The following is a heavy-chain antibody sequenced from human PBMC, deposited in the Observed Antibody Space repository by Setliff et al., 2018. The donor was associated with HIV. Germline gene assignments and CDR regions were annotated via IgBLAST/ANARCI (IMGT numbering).Heavy chain of an antibody. V-gene: IGHV1-18*01. CDR2: ISPNSGYT. CDR3: ARAQPTNRIAAAGFDY. J-gene: IGHJ4*02. CDR1: GYSFTSYA. Sequence: ASVKVSCKASGYSFTSYAISWVRQAPGQGLEWMVWISPNSGYTLFAQKFQGRVTITADESTSTAYMELSSLRSEDTAVYYCARAQPTNRIAAAGFDYWGQGTLVTVSS. D-gene: IGHD6-13*01.